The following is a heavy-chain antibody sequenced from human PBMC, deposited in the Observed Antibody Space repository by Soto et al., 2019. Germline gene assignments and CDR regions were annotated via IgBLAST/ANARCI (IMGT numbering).Heavy chain of an antibody. J-gene: IGHJ4*02. CDR3: ARGRRDDYVWGSYRHEYYFDY. Sequence: SETLSLTCAVYGGSFSGYYWSCIRQPPGKGLEWIVEINHSGSTNYNPSLKSRVTISVDTSKNQFSLKLSSVTAADTAVYYCARGRRDDYVWGSYRHEYYFDYWGQGTLVTVSS. CDR2: INHSGST. V-gene: IGHV4-34*01. CDR1: GGSFSGYY. D-gene: IGHD3-16*02.